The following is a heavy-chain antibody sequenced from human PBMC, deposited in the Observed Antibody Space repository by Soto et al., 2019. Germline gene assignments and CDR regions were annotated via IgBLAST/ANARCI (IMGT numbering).Heavy chain of an antibody. D-gene: IGHD1-1*01. CDR2: IKSKTDGGTT. CDR1: GFTFSNAW. Sequence: GGSLRLSCAASGFTFSNAWMSWVRQAPGKGLEWVGRIKSKTDGGTTDYAAPVKGRFTISRDDSKNTLYLQMNSLKTEDTAVYYCTTDKWNWNDRFEYWGRGTLVTVSS. V-gene: IGHV3-15*01. J-gene: IGHJ4*02. CDR3: TTDKWNWNDRFEY.